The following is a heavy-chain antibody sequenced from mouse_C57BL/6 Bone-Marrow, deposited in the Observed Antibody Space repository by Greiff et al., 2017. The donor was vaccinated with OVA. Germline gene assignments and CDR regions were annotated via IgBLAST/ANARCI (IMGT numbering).Heavy chain of an antibody. J-gene: IGHJ3*01. D-gene: IGHD1-1*01. CDR1: GYTFTSYW. Sequence: QVQLQQPGAELVKPGASVKLSCKASGYTFTSYWMHWVKQRPGQGLEWIGMIHPNSGSTNYNEKFKSKATLTVDKSSSTAYMQLSSLTSEDSAVDYCERAKYHGSSYPFADWGKGTLVTVDA. CDR2: IHPNSGST. CDR3: ERAKYHGSSYPFAD. V-gene: IGHV1-64*01.